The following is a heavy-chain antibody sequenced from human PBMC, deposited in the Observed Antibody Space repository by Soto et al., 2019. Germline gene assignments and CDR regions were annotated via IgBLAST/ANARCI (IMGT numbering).Heavy chain of an antibody. Sequence: GGSLRLSCAASGFTFSDYYMSWIRQAPGKGLEWVSYISSSSSYTNYADSVKGRFTISRDNAKNSLYLQMNSLRAEDTAVYYCARDGDSSWLFDYWGQGTLVTVSS. D-gene: IGHD6-13*01. J-gene: IGHJ4*02. CDR3: ARDGDSSWLFDY. CDR1: GFTFSDYY. CDR2: ISSSSSYT. V-gene: IGHV3-11*06.